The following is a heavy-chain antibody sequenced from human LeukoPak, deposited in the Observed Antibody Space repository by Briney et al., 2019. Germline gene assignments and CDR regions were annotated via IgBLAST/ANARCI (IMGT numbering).Heavy chain of an antibody. V-gene: IGHV3-23*01. Sequence: GGSLRLSCAASGFTFSSYAMSWVRQAPGKGLEWVSAISGSGGSTYYADSVKGRFTISRDNSKNTLYLQMNSLRAEDTAVYYCAKDREYSYGPHDAFDIWGQGTMVTVSS. J-gene: IGHJ3*02. CDR3: AKDREYSYGPHDAFDI. CDR2: ISGSGGST. CDR1: GFTFSSYA. D-gene: IGHD5-18*01.